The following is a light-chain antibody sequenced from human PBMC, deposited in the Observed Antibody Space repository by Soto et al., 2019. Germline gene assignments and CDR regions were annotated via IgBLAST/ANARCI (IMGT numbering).Light chain of an antibody. Sequence: DIQMTQSPSTLSASVGDRVTITCRASQSISSWLAWYQQKPGKAPKLLIYDASSLESGVPSRFSGSGSGTEFPLPIPILQLDDLATYYCKQYNIYSQTCGQGPRVDFK. CDR2: DAS. CDR1: QSISSW. CDR3: KQYNIYSQT. J-gene: IGKJ1*01. V-gene: IGKV1-5*01.